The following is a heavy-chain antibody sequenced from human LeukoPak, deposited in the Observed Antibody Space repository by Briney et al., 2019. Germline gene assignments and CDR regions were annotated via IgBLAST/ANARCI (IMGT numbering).Heavy chain of an antibody. CDR1: GYTFTSYY. CDR2: INPSGGST. V-gene: IGHV1-46*01. J-gene: IGHJ6*02. D-gene: IGHD3-3*01. CDR3: ARAPSGITIFGVVILYYGMDV. Sequence: ASVKVSCKASGYTFTSYYMHWVRQAPGQGLEWMGIINPSGGSTSYAQKFRGRVTMTRDTSTSTVYMELSSLRSEDTAVYYCARAPSGITIFGVVILYYGMDVWGQGTTVTVSS.